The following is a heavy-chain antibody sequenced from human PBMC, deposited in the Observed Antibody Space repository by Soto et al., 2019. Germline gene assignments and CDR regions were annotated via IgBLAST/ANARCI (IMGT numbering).Heavy chain of an antibody. CDR2: MYKSGST. D-gene: IGHD1-26*01. CDR1: GGSISSSSHY. J-gene: IGHJ4*02. Sequence: QLQLQESGPGLVKPSETLSLTCTVSGGSISSSSHYWGWIRQPPGKGLEWIGSMYKSGSTYYNPSVKSRVTISVDTSKNRFSLKLNSVTAADTAVYYCARHVTVGGATGTDFDYWGQGTLVIVSS. CDR3: ARHVTVGGATGTDFDY. V-gene: IGHV4-39*01.